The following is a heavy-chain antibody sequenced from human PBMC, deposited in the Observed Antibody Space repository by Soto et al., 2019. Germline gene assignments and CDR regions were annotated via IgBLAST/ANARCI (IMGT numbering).Heavy chain of an antibody. D-gene: IGHD6-13*01. Sequence: QVQLVESGGGVVQPGRSLRLSCAASGFTFMNYAIHWVRPAPGNGLEWVAVISYDGSNKYYADSVKGRFTISSDNSKNTLYLQMNSLRAEDTAVYYGAPQWEGGTSTCVFDFWGQGPLVTVSS. CDR3: APQWEGGTSTCVFDF. CDR1: GFTFMNYA. V-gene: IGHV3-30-3*01. J-gene: IGHJ4*02. CDR2: ISYDGSNK.